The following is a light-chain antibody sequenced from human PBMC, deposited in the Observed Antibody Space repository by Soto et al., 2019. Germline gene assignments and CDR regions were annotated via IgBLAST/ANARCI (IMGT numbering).Light chain of an antibody. CDR3: QQGYNIPRT. V-gene: IGKV1-39*01. J-gene: IGKJ1*01. CDR2: AAS. CDR1: QSISNY. Sequence: DTQMTQSPSSLSAFVGDRVTITCRASQSISNYLHWYQQKPGKAPKLLIFAASSLQSGVPSRFSGSGSGTDFALTISSLQPEDFATYYCQQGYNIPRTFGQGTKVEIK.